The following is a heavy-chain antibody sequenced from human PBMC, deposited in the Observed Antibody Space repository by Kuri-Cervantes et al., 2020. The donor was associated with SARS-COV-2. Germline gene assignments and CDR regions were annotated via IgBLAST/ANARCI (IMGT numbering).Heavy chain of an antibody. CDR3: ARDTGGTMIYYYYYYGVDV. J-gene: IGHJ6*02. CDR2: INQDGSEK. CDR1: GFTFSSYW. Sequence: GGSLRLSCAASGFTFSSYWMTWVRQAPGKGLECVAKINQDGSEKYYVDPVKGRFTISRDNAKNSLYLQMNSLRAEDTAVYYCARDTGGTMIYYYYYYGVDVWGQGTTVTVSS. V-gene: IGHV3-7*01. D-gene: IGHD2-8*02.